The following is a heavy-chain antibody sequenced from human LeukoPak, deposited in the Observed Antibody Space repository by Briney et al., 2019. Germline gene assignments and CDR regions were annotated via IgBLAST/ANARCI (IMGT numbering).Heavy chain of an antibody. CDR1: GGSINNYY. Sequence: SETLSLTCTVSGGSINNYYWSWIRQPPGKGLEWIGDIYYDGYTNYNPSLKSRVTISVDTSKNQFSLKLSSVTAADTAVYYCARLDKWSQRNNWFDPWGQGTLVTVSS. CDR2: IYYDGYT. D-gene: IGHD3-3*01. V-gene: IGHV4-59*08. CDR3: ARLDKWSQRNNWFDP. J-gene: IGHJ5*02.